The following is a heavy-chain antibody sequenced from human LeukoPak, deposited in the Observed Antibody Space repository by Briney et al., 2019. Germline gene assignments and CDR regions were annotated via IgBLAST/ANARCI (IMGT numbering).Heavy chain of an antibody. CDR2: INFGGET. D-gene: IGHD3-16*01. V-gene: IGHV3-13*01. Sequence: PGGSLRLSCAASGITFSNYDMHWVRQAAGKGLEWVSVINFGGETSYSGSVKGRFTISRDNAKTSVYLQMNSLRVEDTAVYYCAREIRGKVFDYGGQGTLVTVSS. J-gene: IGHJ4*02. CDR3: AREIRGKVFDY. CDR1: GITFSNYD.